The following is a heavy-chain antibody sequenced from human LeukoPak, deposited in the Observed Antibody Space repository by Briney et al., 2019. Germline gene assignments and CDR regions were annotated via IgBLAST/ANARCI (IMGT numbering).Heavy chain of an antibody. CDR3: GRAEMATITDYYYGMDV. J-gene: IGHJ6*02. D-gene: IGHD5-24*01. CDR1: GGSISSYY. Sequence: SETLSLTCTVSGGSISSYYWSWIRQPPGKGLEWIGYIYYSGSTNYNPSLKSRVTISVDTSKNQFSLKLSSVTAADTAVYYCGRAEMATITDYYYGMDVWGQGTTVTVSS. V-gene: IGHV4-59*01. CDR2: IYYSGST.